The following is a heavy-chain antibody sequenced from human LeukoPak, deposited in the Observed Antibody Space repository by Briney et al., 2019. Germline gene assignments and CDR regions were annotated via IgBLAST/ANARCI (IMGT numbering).Heavy chain of an antibody. Sequence: SVPVSCQPSVGTLSSYSISWLRQAPGQGREGMGRIIPILGIANYTQKFQGRVTITADKSTSTAYMELSSLRSEDTAVYYCASGHYYCSSTSGYDFYGMDVWGQGTTVTVSS. J-gene: IGHJ6*02. V-gene: IGHV1-69*02. CDR1: VGTLSSYS. D-gene: IGHD2-2*01. CDR2: IIPILGIA. CDR3: ASGHYYCSSTSGYDFYGMDV.